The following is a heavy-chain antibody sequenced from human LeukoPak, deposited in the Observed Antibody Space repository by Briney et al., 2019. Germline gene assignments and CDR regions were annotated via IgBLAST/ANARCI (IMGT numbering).Heavy chain of an antibody. Sequence: SETLSLTCTVSGGSISSYYWSWIRQPPGKGLEWIGYIYYSGSTNNNPSLKSRVTISVDTSKNQFSLKLSSVTAADTAVYYCARGEYDFWSGYDYWGQGTLVTVSS. CDR1: GGSISSYY. D-gene: IGHD3-3*01. J-gene: IGHJ4*02. CDR2: IYYSGST. CDR3: ARGEYDFWSGYDY. V-gene: IGHV4-59*01.